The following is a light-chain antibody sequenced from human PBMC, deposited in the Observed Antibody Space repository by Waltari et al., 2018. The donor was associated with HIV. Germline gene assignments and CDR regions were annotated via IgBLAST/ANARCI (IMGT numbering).Light chain of an antibody. CDR1: QSVSSNY. Sequence: EIVLTQSPATLSLSPGEIATLSCTASQSVSSNYLAWYQHKPGQAPRLLSNDAFNRATGIPARFSGSGSGTDFTLTISSLEPEDSALYYCQQRSSWPRGTFGQGTKLEIK. CDR2: DAF. V-gene: IGKV3-11*01. J-gene: IGKJ2*02. CDR3: QQRSSWPRGT.